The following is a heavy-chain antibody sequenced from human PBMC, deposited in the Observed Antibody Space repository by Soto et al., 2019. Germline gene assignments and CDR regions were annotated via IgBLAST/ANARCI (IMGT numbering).Heavy chain of an antibody. V-gene: IGHV3-33*06. CDR1: GITFRNYN. J-gene: IGHJ1*01. CDR2: ISSDGVTK. D-gene: IGHD1-26*01. Sequence: QVPVVESGGGVVQPGSSLRLSCAATGITFRNYNIHWVRQAPGKALEWVAVISSDGVTKYYVDSVKSRFSISRDNSRDTVDLEMNRLTAEDTAVYYCAKDNDEESELQHWGQGSLVIVS. CDR3: AKDNDEESELQH.